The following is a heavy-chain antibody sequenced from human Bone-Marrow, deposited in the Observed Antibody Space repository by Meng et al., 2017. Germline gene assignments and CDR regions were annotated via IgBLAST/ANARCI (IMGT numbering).Heavy chain of an antibody. CDR3: ARDNLKDWFDP. CDR1: GGTFSSYA. Sequence: QGQSGLSGAEVKRPGSSVKASCKASGGTFSSYAISWVRQAPGQGLEWMGGIIPIFGTANYAQKFQGRVTITADESTSTAYMELSSLRSEDTAVYYCARDNLKDWFDPWGQGTLVTVSS. CDR2: IIPIFGTA. V-gene: IGHV1-69*01. J-gene: IGHJ5*02.